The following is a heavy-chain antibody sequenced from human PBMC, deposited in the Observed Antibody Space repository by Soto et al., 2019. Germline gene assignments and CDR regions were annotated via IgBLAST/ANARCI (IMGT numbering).Heavy chain of an antibody. J-gene: IGHJ3*01. Sequence: DVQLVESGGGLIQPGESLRLSCAAYGLTISGKKYVAWVRQAPGKGLEWVSALYDVDGSFYADSVTGRFTTSSDSSKTTVYLQMNDLRPDDTAVYYCATWHEREHAFDVWGQGTTVTLSS. D-gene: IGHD1-1*01. CDR2: LYDVDGS. CDR3: ATWHEREHAFDV. CDR1: GLTISGKKY. V-gene: IGHV3-53*01.